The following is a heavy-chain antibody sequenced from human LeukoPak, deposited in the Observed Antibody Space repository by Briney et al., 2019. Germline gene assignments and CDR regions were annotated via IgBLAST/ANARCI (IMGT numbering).Heavy chain of an antibody. J-gene: IGHJ4*02. V-gene: IGHV4-4*07. Sequence: SETRSLTCTVSGASISSNYWSWIRQPAGKGLEWIGRLFTGGNTNYNPSLKSRVTMSIDTSKNQFSLKLNSVTAADTAVYYCARAVCSGGDCYHFDHWGQGTLVTVSS. CDR2: LFTGGNT. CDR1: GASISSNY. D-gene: IGHD2-15*01. CDR3: ARAVCSGGDCYHFDH.